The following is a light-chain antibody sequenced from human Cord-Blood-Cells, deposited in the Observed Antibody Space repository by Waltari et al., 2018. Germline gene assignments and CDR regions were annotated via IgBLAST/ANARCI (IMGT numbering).Light chain of an antibody. CDR1: QSISSW. CDR3: QQYNSYPYT. J-gene: IGKJ2*01. V-gene: IGKV1-5*03. CDR2: KAS. Sequence: IQIPKSHFNLSAAVGAIVTITSRASQSISSWLAWYQQKPGKAPKLLIYKASSLESGVPSRFSGSGSGTEFTLTISSLQPDDFATYYCQQYNSYPYTFGQGTKLEIK.